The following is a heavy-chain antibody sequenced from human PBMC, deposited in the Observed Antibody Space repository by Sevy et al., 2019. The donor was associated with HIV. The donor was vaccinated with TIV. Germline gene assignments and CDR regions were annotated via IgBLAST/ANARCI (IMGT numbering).Heavy chain of an antibody. Sequence: ALVKVSCKASGYTFTSYAMHWVRQAPRQRLEWMGWINAGNGNTKYSQTFQGRVTITRDTSASIDYMELSSLRSEDTAVYYCARGDCSSTSCYHPYYYYGMDVWGQGTTVTVSS. CDR1: GYTFTSYA. CDR2: INAGNGNT. V-gene: IGHV1-3*01. J-gene: IGHJ6*02. D-gene: IGHD2-2*01. CDR3: ARGDCSSTSCYHPYYYYGMDV.